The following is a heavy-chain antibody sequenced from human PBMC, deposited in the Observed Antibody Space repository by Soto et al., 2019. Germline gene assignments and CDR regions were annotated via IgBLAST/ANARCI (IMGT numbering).Heavy chain of an antibody. V-gene: IGHV3-23*01. CDR3: ANRDTSMVTRYYYGMDV. CDR2: ITDSGDTT. Sequence: LRLSCAASGFTFSRYAMSWVRQAPGKGLEWVSAITDSGDTTYYADSVKGRFTISRDNSKNMLYLQMSSLRAEDTAVYYCANRDTSMVTRYYYGMDVWGQGTTVTVSS. CDR1: GFTFSRYA. D-gene: IGHD5-18*01. J-gene: IGHJ6*02.